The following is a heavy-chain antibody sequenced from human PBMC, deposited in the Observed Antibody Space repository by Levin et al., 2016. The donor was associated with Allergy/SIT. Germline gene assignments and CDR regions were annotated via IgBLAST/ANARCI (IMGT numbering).Heavy chain of an antibody. CDR1: GFTFSSYA. D-gene: IGHD4-17*01. CDR3: ARDGTYGDYVIYAFDI. J-gene: IGHJ3*02. Sequence: GGSLRLSCAASGFTFSSYAMHWVRQAPGKGLEWVAVISYDGSNKYYADSVKGRFTISRDNSKNTLYLQMNSLRAEDTAVYYCARDGTYGDYVIYAFDIWGQGTMVTVSS. CDR2: ISYDGSNK. V-gene: IGHV3-30-3*01.